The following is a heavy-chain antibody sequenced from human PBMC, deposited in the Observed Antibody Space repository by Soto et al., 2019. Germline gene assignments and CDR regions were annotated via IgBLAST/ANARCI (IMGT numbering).Heavy chain of an antibody. CDR3: ARGGFSGSYLYWYFDL. CDR1: GGTFSSYA. Sequence: QVQLVQSGAEVKKPGSSVKVSCKASGGTFSSYAISWVRQAPGQGLEWMGGIIPIFGTANYAQKFQGRVTITADESTSPAYMELSSLRSEDTAVYYCARGGFSGSYLYWYFDLWGRGTLVTVSS. J-gene: IGHJ2*01. CDR2: IIPIFGTA. D-gene: IGHD1-26*01. V-gene: IGHV1-69*01.